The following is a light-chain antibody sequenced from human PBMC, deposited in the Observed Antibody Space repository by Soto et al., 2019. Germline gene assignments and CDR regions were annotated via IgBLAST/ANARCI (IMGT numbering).Light chain of an antibody. CDR3: QQSGSSFYT. CDR1: QSVSSAY. V-gene: IGKV3-20*01. Sequence: EIVLTQSPGTLSLSPGERATLSCRASQSVSSAYLAWYQQIPGQAPRLLIYGASSRATGIPDRFSGSGSGTDFTLTISGLEREDVAVYYCQQSGSSFYTFGQGTKLEIK. CDR2: GAS. J-gene: IGKJ2*01.